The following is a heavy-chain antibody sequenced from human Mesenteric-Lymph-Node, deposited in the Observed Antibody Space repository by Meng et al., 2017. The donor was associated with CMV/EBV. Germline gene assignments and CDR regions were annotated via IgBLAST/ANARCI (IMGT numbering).Heavy chain of an antibody. CDR2: ISWNGDNI. CDR1: GFTFDDYA. CDR3: ARFDWGARTFDI. D-gene: IGHD3-9*01. V-gene: IGHV3-9*01. J-gene: IGHJ3*02. Sequence: GGSLRLSCAASGFTFDDYAMHWVRQAPGKGLEWVSGISWNGDNIDYADSVRGRFTISRDNAKNSLYLQMNSLRAEDTAVYYCARFDWGARTFDIWGRGTMVTVSS.